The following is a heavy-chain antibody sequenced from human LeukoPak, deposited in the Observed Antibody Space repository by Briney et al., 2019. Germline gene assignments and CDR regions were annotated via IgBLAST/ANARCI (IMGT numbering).Heavy chain of an antibody. CDR3: AGVMPGRGKFVY. J-gene: IGHJ4*02. D-gene: IGHD2-2*01. CDR1: GGSISSDH. V-gene: IGHV4-4*07. Sequence: SETLSLTCTVAGGSISSDHWNWIRQPAGKGLEWIGRVFGGVNPNYNPSLQSRVRTSVDASKNQFSLSLHSVTAADTAVYYCAGVMPGRGKFVYWGQGILVTVSS. CDR2: VFGGVNP.